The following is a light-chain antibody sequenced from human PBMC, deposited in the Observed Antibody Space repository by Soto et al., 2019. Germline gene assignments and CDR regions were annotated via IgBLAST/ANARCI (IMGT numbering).Light chain of an antibody. CDR3: QQYNEWPET. J-gene: IGKJ1*01. CDR1: HNVRSS. Sequence: EIVMTQSPATLSVSPGERATLSCRASHNVRSSLAWYQQKAGQAPRLLIHGASTRATGIPGRFSGSGSGTEVTLIISSLQSEDFAVYYCQQYNEWPETFGHGTRVEIK. V-gene: IGKV3-15*01. CDR2: GAS.